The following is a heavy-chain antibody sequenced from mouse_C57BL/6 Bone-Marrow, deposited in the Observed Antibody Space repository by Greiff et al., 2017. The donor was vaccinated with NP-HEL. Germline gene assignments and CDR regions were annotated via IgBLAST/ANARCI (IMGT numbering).Heavy chain of an antibody. CDR3: ARVLGGNYDYAMDY. CDR1: GFTFSSYA. CDR2: ISDGGSYT. Sequence: EVQGVESGGGLVKPGGSLKLSCAASGFTFSSYAMSWVRQTPEKRLEWVATISDGGSYTYYPDNVKGRFTISRDNAKNNLYLQMSHLKSEDTAMYYCARVLGGNYDYAMDYWGQGTSVTVSS. J-gene: IGHJ4*01. V-gene: IGHV5-4*01. D-gene: IGHD2-1*01.